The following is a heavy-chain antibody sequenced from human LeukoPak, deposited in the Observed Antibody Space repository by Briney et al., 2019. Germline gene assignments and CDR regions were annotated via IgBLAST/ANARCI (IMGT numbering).Heavy chain of an antibody. CDR1: GFTFDDYA. Sequence: GGSLRLSCAASGFTFDDYARHWVRQAPGKGLEWVSGISWNSGSIGYADSVKGRFTISRDNAKNSPYLQMNSLRAEDTALYYCAKDIAGLLWFGEYMGNAFDIWGQGTMVTVSS. V-gene: IGHV3-9*01. J-gene: IGHJ3*02. CDR3: AKDIAGLLWFGEYMGNAFDI. CDR2: ISWNSGSI. D-gene: IGHD3-10*01.